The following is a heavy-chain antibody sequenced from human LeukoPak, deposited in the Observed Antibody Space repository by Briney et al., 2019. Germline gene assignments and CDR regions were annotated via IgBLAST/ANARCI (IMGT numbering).Heavy chain of an antibody. CDR3: AREIDAHSSGYYYYFDY. V-gene: IGHV7-4-1*02. CDR2: INTNTGNP. CDR1: GYTFTSYD. D-gene: IGHD3-22*01. J-gene: IGHJ4*02. Sequence: GASVKVSCKASGYTFTSYDINWVRQAPGQGLEWMGWINTNTGNPTYAQGFTGRFVFSLDTSVSTAYLQISSLKAEDTAVYYCAREIDAHSSGYYYYFDYWGQGTLVTVSS.